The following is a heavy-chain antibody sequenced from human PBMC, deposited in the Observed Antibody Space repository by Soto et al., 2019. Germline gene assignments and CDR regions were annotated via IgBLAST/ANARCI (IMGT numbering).Heavy chain of an antibody. Sequence: QVQLQESGPGLVKPSQTLSLTCTVSGASISSVGYYWSWIRQHPGKGLEWIGYIYNSGSTHYNPSLKSRITRSVDTSKNQFSLKLSSVTVADTAVYFCARETVGTIDRWGQGTLVTVSS. CDR1: GASISSVGYY. J-gene: IGHJ5*02. D-gene: IGHD5-12*01. CDR2: IYNSGST. CDR3: ARETVGTIDR. V-gene: IGHV4-31*03.